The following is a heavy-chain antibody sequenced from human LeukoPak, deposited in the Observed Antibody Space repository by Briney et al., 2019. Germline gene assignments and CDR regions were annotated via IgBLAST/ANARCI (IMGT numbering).Heavy chain of an antibody. V-gene: IGHV3-30*19. J-gene: IGHJ4*02. CDR3: ARDTTYPKSYYFDY. CDR1: GFSFSSHG. Sequence: GTSLRLSCAASGFSFSSHGMHWVRQAPGKGLEWVAVISYDGSIKYHADSVKGRFTISRDNSKNTLYLQMNSLRAEDTAVYYCARDTTYPKSYYFDYWGQGALVTVSS. CDR2: ISYDGSIK. D-gene: IGHD2/OR15-2a*01.